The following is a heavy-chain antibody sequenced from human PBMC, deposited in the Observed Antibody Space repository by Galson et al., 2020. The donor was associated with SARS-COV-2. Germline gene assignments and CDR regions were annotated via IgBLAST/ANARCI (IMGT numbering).Heavy chain of an antibody. CDR3: AKDGKYYDILTGYIPPTHYYYYYGMDV. CDR2: ISYDGSNK. Sequence: GGSLRLSCAASGFTFSSYGMHWVRQAPGKGLEWVAVISYDGSNKYYADSVKGRFTISRDNSKNTLDLQMNSLRAEDTAVYYCAKDGKYYDILTGYIPPTHYYYYYGMDVWGQGTTVTVSS. CDR1: GFTFSSYG. D-gene: IGHD3-9*01. J-gene: IGHJ6*02. V-gene: IGHV3-30*18.